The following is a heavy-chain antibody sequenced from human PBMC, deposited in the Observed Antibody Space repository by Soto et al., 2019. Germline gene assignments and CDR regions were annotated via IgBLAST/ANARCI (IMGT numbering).Heavy chain of an antibody. Sequence: QVQLQESGPGLVKPSETLSLTCTVSGGSISSYYWSWIRQPPGKGLEWIGYIYYSGSTNYNPSLKSRVTISVDTSKNQFSLKLSSVTAADTAVYYCARDDGYDYGDYRADWYFDLWGRGTLVTVSS. J-gene: IGHJ2*01. CDR1: GGSISSYY. CDR2: IYYSGST. V-gene: IGHV4-59*01. CDR3: ARDDGYDYGDYRADWYFDL. D-gene: IGHD4-17*01.